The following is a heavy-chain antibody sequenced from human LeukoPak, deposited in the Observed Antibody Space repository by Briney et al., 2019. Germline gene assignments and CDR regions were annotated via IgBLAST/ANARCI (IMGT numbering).Heavy chain of an antibody. Sequence: GGSLRLSCAASGFTFSNAWMSWVRQAPGKGLEWVGRIKSKTDGGTTDYAAPVKGRFTISRDDSKNTLYLQMNSLKTEDTAVYYCTTAILMESYNWNLATDYWGQGTLVTVSS. J-gene: IGHJ4*02. CDR1: GFTFSNAW. V-gene: IGHV3-15*01. CDR2: IKSKTDGGTT. CDR3: TTAILMESYNWNLATDY. D-gene: IGHD1-7*01.